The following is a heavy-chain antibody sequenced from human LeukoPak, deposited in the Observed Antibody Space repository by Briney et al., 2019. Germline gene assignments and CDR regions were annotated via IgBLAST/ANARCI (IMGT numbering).Heavy chain of an antibody. Sequence: SQTLSLTCAISGDSVSSNSAAWNWIGQSPSRGLEWLGRTYQRSKWYNDYALSVKSRITINPDTSKNQFSLQLNSVTPEDTAVYYCAREDCSGGSCYGGFDCWGQGTLVTVSS. D-gene: IGHD2-15*01. CDR1: GDSVSSNSAA. CDR3: AREDCSGGSCYGGFDC. J-gene: IGHJ4*02. CDR2: TYQRSKWYN. V-gene: IGHV6-1*01.